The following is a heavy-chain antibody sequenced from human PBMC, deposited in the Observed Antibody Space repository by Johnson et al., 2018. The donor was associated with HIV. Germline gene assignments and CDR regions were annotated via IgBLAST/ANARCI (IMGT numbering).Heavy chain of an antibody. CDR1: GFTFSSYA. D-gene: IGHD1-7*01. CDR2: ISYDGSNK. CDR3: AREVELEGHDAFDV. J-gene: IGHJ3*01. V-gene: IGHV3-30-3*01. Sequence: VQLVESGGGVVQPGRSLRLSCAASGFTFSSYAMHWVRQAPGKGLEWVAVISYDGSNKYYADSVKGRLPISRDNSKNTLYLQMNSLRAEDAAVYYCAREVELEGHDAFDVWGQGTMVTVSS.